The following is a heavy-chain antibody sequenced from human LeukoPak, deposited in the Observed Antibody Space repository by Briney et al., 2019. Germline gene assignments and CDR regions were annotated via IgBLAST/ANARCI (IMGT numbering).Heavy chain of an antibody. Sequence: SVKVSCKASGGTFSSYAISWVRQVPGQGLEWMGGIIPIFGTANYAQKFQGRVTITADESTSTAYMELSSLRSEDTAVYYCARDSDGDYYFDYWGQGTLVTVSS. V-gene: IGHV1-69*13. D-gene: IGHD4-17*01. CDR2: IIPIFGTA. J-gene: IGHJ4*02. CDR1: GGTFSSYA. CDR3: ARDSDGDYYFDY.